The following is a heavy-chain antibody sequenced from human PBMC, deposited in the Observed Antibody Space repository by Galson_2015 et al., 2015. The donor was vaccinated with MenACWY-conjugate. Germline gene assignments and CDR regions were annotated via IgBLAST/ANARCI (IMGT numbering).Heavy chain of an antibody. Sequence: SLRLSCAASGFTFSRYTMNWVRQAPGKGLEWVSSISSTSSYIYYADSVKGRFTISRDDAKNSLYLQMNSLRAEDTAVYYCATDRGGMDVWGQGTTVTVSS. CDR2: ISSTSSYI. V-gene: IGHV3-21*01. CDR3: ATDRGGMDV. J-gene: IGHJ6*02. CDR1: GFTFSRYT. D-gene: IGHD3-10*01.